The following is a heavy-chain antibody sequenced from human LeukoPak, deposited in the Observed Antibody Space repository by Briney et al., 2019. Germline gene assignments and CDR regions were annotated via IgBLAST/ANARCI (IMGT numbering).Heavy chain of an antibody. CDR1: GGSMTTHH. CDR3: TTMKRGNIFGYFDF. V-gene: IGHV4-59*11. J-gene: IGHJ4*02. Sequence: PSETLSLTCTVSGGSMTTHHWNWIRQTPGKGLEWIGYVFDSGRTKENPSLKSRVTLSADTSKNQLPLRLSSVTAADTAVYYCTTMKRGNIFGYFDFWGQEILDTVSS. D-gene: IGHD5-18*01. CDR2: VFDSGRT.